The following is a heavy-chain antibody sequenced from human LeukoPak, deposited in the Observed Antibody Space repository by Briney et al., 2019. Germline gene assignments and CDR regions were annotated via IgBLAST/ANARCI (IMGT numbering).Heavy chain of an antibody. CDR1: GFSLSTSGMC. CDR3: ARMFPTMVRGVLPPYFDY. CDR2: IDWDDDK. Sequence: SGPTLVNPTQTLTLTCTFSGFSLSTSGMCVSWIRQPPGKALEWLARIDWDDDKGYNPSLKNRLTITKDTSKNQVVLTMTNMDPVDTRTYYCARMFPTMVRGVLPPYFDYWGQGILVTVSS. J-gene: IGHJ4*02. D-gene: IGHD3-10*01. V-gene: IGHV2-5*08.